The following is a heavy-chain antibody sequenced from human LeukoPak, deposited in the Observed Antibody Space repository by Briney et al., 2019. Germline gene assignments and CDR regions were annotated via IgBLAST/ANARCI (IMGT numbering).Heavy chain of an antibody. Sequence: PGGSLRLSCAASGFTFSSYWMHWVRQAPGKGLVWVSRINSDGSSTSYADSVKGRFTISRDNAKNTLYLQMNSLRAEDTAVYYCAKVHAKYYYDSSGAPDYWGQGTLVTVSS. J-gene: IGHJ4*02. V-gene: IGHV3-74*01. D-gene: IGHD3-22*01. CDR3: AKVHAKYYYDSSGAPDY. CDR2: INSDGSST. CDR1: GFTFSSYW.